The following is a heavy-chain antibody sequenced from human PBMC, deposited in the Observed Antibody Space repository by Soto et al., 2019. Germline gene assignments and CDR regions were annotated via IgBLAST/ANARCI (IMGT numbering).Heavy chain of an antibody. CDR1: GVTVSSSA. J-gene: IGHJ6*02. CDR2: IRSKANSYAT. Sequence: GWSLRLSCAASGVTVSSSAMHGVRQDSGKGLEWVGRIRSKANSYATAYAASVKGRFTISRDDSKNTAYLQMNSLKTEDTAVYYCTRRRLGYCSGGSCLDYYYYYGMDVWGQGTTVTVSS. D-gene: IGHD2-15*01. CDR3: TRRRLGYCSGGSCLDYYYYYGMDV. V-gene: IGHV3-73*01.